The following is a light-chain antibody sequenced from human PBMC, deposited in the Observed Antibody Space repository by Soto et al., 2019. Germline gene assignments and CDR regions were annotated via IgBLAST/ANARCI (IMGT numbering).Light chain of an antibody. CDR1: DIENKN. V-gene: IGLV3-9*01. CDR2: RDS. CDR3: QVWASNTYV. J-gene: IGLJ1*01. Sequence: SYELTQPLSVSVGLGQTARITCGGNDIENKNVHWYQQKPGQAPVLVLFRDSNRPSGISERFSGSNSGNTATLSISGAQDGDEDDYHCQVWASNTYVFGSGTKVTVL.